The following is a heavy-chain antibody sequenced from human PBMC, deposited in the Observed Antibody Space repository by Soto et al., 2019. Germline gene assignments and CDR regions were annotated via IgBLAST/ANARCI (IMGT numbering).Heavy chain of an antibody. Sequence: SETLSLTCTVSGGSISSGDYYWSWIRQPPRKGLEWIGYIYSSGSTYYTPSLKSRVTISVDTYKNQFSLKLSSVTAADTAVYYCARGVVVVQAAIDFWFDPWGQGTLVTVSS. J-gene: IGHJ5*02. V-gene: IGHV4-30-4*01. CDR2: IYSSGST. CDR1: GGSISSGDYY. CDR3: ARGVVVVQAAIDFWFDP. D-gene: IGHD2-2*02.